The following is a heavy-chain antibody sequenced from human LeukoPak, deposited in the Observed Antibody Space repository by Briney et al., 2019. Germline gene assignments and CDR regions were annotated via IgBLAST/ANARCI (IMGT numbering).Heavy chain of an antibody. CDR3: ARDLGAMVRGVNQIDP. J-gene: IGHJ5*02. CDR1: GGSISSGSYY. D-gene: IGHD3-10*01. Sequence: PSETLSLTCTVSGGSISSGSYYWRWIRQPAGKGLEWIGRIYTSGSTNYNPSLKSRVTISVGTSKNQFSLKLSSVTAADTAVYYCARDLGAMVRGVNQIDPWGQGTLVTVSS. V-gene: IGHV4-61*02. CDR2: IYTSGST.